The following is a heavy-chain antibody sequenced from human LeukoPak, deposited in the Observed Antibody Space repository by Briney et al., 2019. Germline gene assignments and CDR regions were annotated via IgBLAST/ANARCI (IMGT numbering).Heavy chain of an antibody. D-gene: IGHD6-19*01. CDR3: ARGPSLLSSGWYWYYFDY. CDR2: ISYDGSNK. Sequence: GGSLRLSCAASGFTFSSYDMHWVRQAPGKGLEWVAVISYDGSNKYYADSVKGRFTISRDNSKNTLYLQMNSLRAEDTAVYYCARGPSLLSSGWYWYYFDYWGQGTLVTVSS. J-gene: IGHJ4*02. CDR1: GFTFSSYD. V-gene: IGHV3-30-3*01.